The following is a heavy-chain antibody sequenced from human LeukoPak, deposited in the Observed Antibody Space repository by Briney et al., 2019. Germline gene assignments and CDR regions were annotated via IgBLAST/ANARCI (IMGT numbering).Heavy chain of an antibody. Sequence: SETLSLTCTVSGGSISSGGFYWSWIRQHPGKGLEWIGYIYYSGSTYYNPSLKSRVTISVDTSKNQFSLKLSSVTAADTAVYYCARAYSSGWAYYYYYGMDVWGQGTTVTVSS. V-gene: IGHV4-31*03. CDR1: GGSISSGGFY. J-gene: IGHJ6*02. CDR3: ARAYSSGWAYYYYYGMDV. CDR2: IYYSGST. D-gene: IGHD6-19*01.